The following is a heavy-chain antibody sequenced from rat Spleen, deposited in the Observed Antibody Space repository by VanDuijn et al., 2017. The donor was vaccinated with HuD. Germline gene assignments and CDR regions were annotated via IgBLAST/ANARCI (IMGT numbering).Heavy chain of an antibody. CDR2: MWNGGGT. J-gene: IGHJ2*01. CDR3: ARSVYYYDGSYYLDY. V-gene: IGHV2-64*01. D-gene: IGHD1-12*02. Sequence: QVQLKETGPDLEQLPQTLSITCTVSGFSLTTHTVHWVRQPPGKGLAWMGAMWNGGGTDYNSAFKSRLGISRDTSKSQFFLKTNSLQTHDTAKYFCARSVYYYDGSYYLDYWGQGVMVTLSS. CDR1: GFSLTTHT.